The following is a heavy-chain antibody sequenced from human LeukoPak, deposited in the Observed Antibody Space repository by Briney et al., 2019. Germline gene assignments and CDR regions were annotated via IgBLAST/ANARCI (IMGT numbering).Heavy chain of an antibody. J-gene: IGHJ4*02. V-gene: IGHV4-34*01. CDR3: AKDRNYYDSSGYYYPYYFDY. Sequence: SETLSLTCAVYGGSFSGYYWSWIRQPPGKGLEWVGDINRSGSTNYNTSLKSRVTISVDTSKNHFSLKQSSVTAADTAVYYCAKDRNYYDSSGYYYPYYFDYWGQGTLVTVSS. CDR2: INRSGST. CDR1: GGSFSGYY. D-gene: IGHD3-22*01.